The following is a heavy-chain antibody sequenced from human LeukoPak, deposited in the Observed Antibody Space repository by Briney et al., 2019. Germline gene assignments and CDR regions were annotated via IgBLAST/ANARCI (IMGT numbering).Heavy chain of an antibody. V-gene: IGHV3-30*02. CDR2: IRYDGSNK. CDR3: AKEDGGYCSSTSCYAPSY. CDR1: GFTFSSYG. J-gene: IGHJ4*02. D-gene: IGHD2-2*01. Sequence: GGSLRLSCAASGFTFSSYGMHWVRQAPGKGLEWVAFIRYDGSNKYYADSVKGRFTISRDNSKNTLYLQMNSLRAEDTAVYYCAKEDGGYCSSTSCYAPSYWGQGTLVTVSS.